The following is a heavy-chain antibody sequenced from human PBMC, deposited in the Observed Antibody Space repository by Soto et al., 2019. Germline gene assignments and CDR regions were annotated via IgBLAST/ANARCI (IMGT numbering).Heavy chain of an antibody. Sequence: QVQLVESGGGVVQPGRSLRLSCAASGFTFSSYAMHWVRQAPGKGLEWVVVISYDGSSKYYADAVKGRFTIARANYKDTLYLQMNSLRAEDTAVYYCASSRYCSDDGCYSYPLVDFQHWGQGTLVTVSS. CDR3: ASSRYCSDDGCYSYPLVDFQH. J-gene: IGHJ1*01. D-gene: IGHD2-15*01. CDR2: ISYDGSSK. V-gene: IGHV3-30-3*01. CDR1: GFTFSSYA.